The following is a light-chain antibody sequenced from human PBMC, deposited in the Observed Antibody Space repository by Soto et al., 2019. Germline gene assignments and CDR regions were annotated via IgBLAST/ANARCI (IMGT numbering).Light chain of an antibody. CDR1: SSDVGGYNY. V-gene: IGLV2-8*01. CDR2: EVN. Sequence: LTRRAGAACRPGQSVYISCTGTSSDVGGYNYVSWYQQHPGKAPKLMIYEVNKRPSGVPDRFSGSKSGNTASLTVSGLQAEDEADYYCSSYAGSSNVFGTGTKVPVL. CDR3: SSYAGSSNV. J-gene: IGLJ1*01.